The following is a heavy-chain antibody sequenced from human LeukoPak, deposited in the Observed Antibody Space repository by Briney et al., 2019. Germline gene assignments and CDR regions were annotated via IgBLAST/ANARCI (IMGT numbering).Heavy chain of an antibody. CDR2: ISYDGSNK. J-gene: IGHJ6*04. Sequence: AGGSLRLSCAVSGFTFSSYGMHWVRQAPGKGPEWVAVISYDGSNKYYADSVKGRFTISRDNSKNTLYLQMNSLRAEDTAVYYCAELGITMIGGVWGKGTTVTISS. CDR1: GFTFSSYG. V-gene: IGHV3-30*18. D-gene: IGHD3-10*02. CDR3: AELGITMIGGV.